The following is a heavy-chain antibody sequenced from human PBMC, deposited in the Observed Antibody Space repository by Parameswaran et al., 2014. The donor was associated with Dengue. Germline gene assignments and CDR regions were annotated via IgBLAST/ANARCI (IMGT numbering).Heavy chain of an antibody. CDR3: ARSWADAFDI. Sequence: VRQAPGKGLEWVSYISSSSSYTNYADSVKGRFTISRDNAKNSLYLQMNSLRAEDTAVYYCARSWADAFDIWGQGTMVTVSS. CDR2: ISSSSSYT. J-gene: IGHJ3*02. V-gene: IGHV3-11*03. D-gene: IGHD1-26*01.